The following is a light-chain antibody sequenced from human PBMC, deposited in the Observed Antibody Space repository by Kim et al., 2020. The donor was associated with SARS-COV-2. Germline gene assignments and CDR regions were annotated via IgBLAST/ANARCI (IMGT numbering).Light chain of an antibody. Sequence: DIQMTQSPSSLSASLGDRVTITCRASQDVSSWVAWFQQRPGKAPQCLIYAASTLQSGVPSRFSGSGSGTHFTLTISTLHPEDFATYYCPQYGDYPITFGKGTRLEIK. CDR3: PQYGDYPIT. J-gene: IGKJ5*01. V-gene: IGKV1D-16*01. CDR1: QDVSSW. CDR2: AAS.